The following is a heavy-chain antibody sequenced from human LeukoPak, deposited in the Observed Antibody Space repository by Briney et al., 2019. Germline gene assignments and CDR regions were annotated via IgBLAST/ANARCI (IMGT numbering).Heavy chain of an antibody. D-gene: IGHD6-19*01. CDR3: ARDIEQWLPDAFDI. CDR1: GGSISSFY. J-gene: IGHJ3*02. V-gene: IGHV4-59*01. CDR2: VLHSGLT. Sequence: PSETLSLTCSVSGGSISSFYWSWIRQPPGKELEWIGYVLHSGLTNYNPSLRGRVTISRDMSKNTLYLQMNSLRAEDTAVYYCARDIEQWLPDAFDIWGQGTMVTVSS.